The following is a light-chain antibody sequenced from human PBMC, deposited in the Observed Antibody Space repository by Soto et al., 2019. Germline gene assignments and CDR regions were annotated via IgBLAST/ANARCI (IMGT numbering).Light chain of an antibody. CDR1: ISNIGANY. CDR3: PAWDDSLSGYV. J-gene: IGLJ1*01. Sequence: QSLLTQPPSASGTPGQRFTIACSGSISNIGANYVYWYQHLPGTAPKLLIHSNNQRPSGVPDRFSGSKSGTSASLAISGLRSDDEADYYCPAWDDSLSGYVFGTGTKVTVL. V-gene: IGLV1-47*02. CDR2: SNN.